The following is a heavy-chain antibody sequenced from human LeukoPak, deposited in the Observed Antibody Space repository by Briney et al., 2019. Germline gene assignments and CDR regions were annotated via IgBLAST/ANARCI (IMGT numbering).Heavy chain of an antibody. Sequence: GGSLRLSCAASGFTLRSYSMSWVRQAPGKGLEWVSSINWGSNHIYYADAMQGRFTISRDNAKNSLYLQMNSLRAEDTAIYYCARDNSGWSRDYWGQGTLVTVSS. D-gene: IGHD6-19*01. J-gene: IGHJ4*02. CDR3: ARDNSGWSRDY. CDR1: GFTLRSYS. V-gene: IGHV3-21*06. CDR2: INWGSNHI.